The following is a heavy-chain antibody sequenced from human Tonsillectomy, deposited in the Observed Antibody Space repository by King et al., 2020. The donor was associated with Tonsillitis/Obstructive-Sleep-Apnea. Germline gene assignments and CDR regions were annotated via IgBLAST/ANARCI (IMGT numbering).Heavy chain of an antibody. D-gene: IGHD2/OR15-2a*01. V-gene: IGHV4-34*01. CDR2: IDHSGST. Sequence: VQLQQWGAGLLKPSETLSLTCAVYAGSFSGYYWSWLRQPPGKGLEWIGEIDHSGSTNYNPSLQSRVAVSVDTSKSQFSLKVSSVTAADTAVYYCAREGVEYSYGLDVWGQGTTVTVSS. CDR1: AGSFSGYY. J-gene: IGHJ6*02. CDR3: AREGVEYSYGLDV.